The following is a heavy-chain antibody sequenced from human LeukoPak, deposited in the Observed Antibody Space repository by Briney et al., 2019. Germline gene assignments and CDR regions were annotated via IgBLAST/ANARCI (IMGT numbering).Heavy chain of an antibody. CDR2: IKSDGST. CDR1: GFTFSTYW. V-gene: IGHV3-74*01. J-gene: IGHJ1*01. Sequence: GGSLRLSCAASGFTFSTYWMHWVRQAPGKGLVWVSRIKSDGSTNYADSVKGRFTIPRDNAKNTVSLQMNSLRPEDTGVYYCARAPSEIGGYYPEYFRHWGQGTLVTVSS. D-gene: IGHD3-22*01. CDR3: ARAPSEIGGYYPEYFRH.